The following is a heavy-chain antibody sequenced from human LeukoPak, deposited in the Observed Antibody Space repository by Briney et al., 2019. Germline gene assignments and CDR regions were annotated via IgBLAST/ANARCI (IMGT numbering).Heavy chain of an antibody. J-gene: IGHJ4*02. Sequence: GGSLRLSCAASGFTFSNVWMNWVRAAPGKGLEWVGRIKSKTDGGTTDYAAPVKGRFTISRDDSKTTLYLQMNSLKTEDTAVYYCTTRYCSGGRCDYWGQGTLVTVSS. CDR2: IKSKTDGGTT. V-gene: IGHV3-15*01. CDR1: GFTFSNVW. CDR3: TTRYCSGGRCDY. D-gene: IGHD2-15*01.